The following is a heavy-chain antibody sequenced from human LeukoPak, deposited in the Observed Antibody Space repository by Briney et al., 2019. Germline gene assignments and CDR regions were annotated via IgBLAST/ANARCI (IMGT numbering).Heavy chain of an antibody. J-gene: IGHJ3*02. D-gene: IGHD3-16*01. CDR2: ISSNGGST. Sequence: GGSLRLSCAASGFTFSTYTIHWVRQAPGKGLEYASGISSNGGSTYYANSVKGRFTISRDNSKSTLYLQMGSLRAEDMAVYYCAREGDTYVDAFDIWGQGTMVTVSS. V-gene: IGHV3-64*01. CDR1: GFTFSTYT. CDR3: AREGDTYVDAFDI.